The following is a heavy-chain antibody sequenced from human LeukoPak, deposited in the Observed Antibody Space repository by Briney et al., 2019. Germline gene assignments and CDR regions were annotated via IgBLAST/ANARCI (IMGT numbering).Heavy chain of an antibody. CDR2: ISYDGSNE. V-gene: IGHV3-30*18. J-gene: IGHJ4*02. D-gene: IGHD6-13*01. CDR1: GFTFSSYG. CDR3: AKDSSSWYGDFDC. Sequence: PGGSLRLSCAASGFTFSSYGMHWVRQAPGKGLEWVAVISYDGSNEYYAASVKGRFTISRDNSKNTLYLQMNSLRAEDTAVYYCAKDSSSWYGDFDCWAQGTLVTVSS.